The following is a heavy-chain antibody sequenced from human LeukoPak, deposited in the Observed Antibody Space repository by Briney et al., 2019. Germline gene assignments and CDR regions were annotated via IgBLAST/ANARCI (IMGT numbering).Heavy chain of an antibody. D-gene: IGHD4-17*01. V-gene: IGHV3-53*01. CDR2: IYSGGST. CDR3: AREYDYGEAHFDY. J-gene: IGHJ4*02. Sequence: QAGGSLRLSCAASGFTFSSYAMSWVRQAPGKGLEWVSVIYSGGSTYYADSVKGRFTISRDNSKNTLYLQMNSLRAEDTAVYYCAREYDYGEAHFDYWGQGTLVTVSS. CDR1: GFTFSSYA.